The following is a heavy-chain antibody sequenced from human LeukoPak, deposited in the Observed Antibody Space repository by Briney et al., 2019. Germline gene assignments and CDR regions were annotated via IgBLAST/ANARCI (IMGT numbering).Heavy chain of an antibody. CDR1: GFTFSSYS. Sequence: GGSLRLSCAASGFTFSSYSMNWVRQAPGKGLEWASSISSSSSYIYYADSVKGRFTISRDNAKNSLYLQMNSLRAEDTAVYYCASDPTQRATVYYFDYWGQGTLVTVSS. CDR2: ISSSSSYI. V-gene: IGHV3-21*01. J-gene: IGHJ4*02. CDR3: ASDPTQRATVYYFDY. D-gene: IGHD4-17*01.